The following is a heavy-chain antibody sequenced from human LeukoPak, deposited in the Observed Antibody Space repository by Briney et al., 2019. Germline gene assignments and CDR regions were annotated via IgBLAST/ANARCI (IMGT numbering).Heavy chain of an antibody. CDR1: GGSISSYY. V-gene: IGHV4-34*01. CDR3: ARRGYSYGYANY. D-gene: IGHD5-18*01. J-gene: IGHJ4*02. Sequence: SETLSLTCTVSGGSISSYYWSWIRQPPGKGLEWIGEINHSGSTNYNPSLKSRVTISVDTSKNQFSLKLSSVTAADTAVYYCARRGYSYGYANYWGQGTLVTVSS. CDR2: INHSGST.